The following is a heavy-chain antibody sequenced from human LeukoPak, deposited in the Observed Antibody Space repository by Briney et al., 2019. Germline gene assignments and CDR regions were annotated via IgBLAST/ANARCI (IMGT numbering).Heavy chain of an antibody. CDR3: ARDLHYASEHHLGGR. V-gene: IGHV1-46*01. CDR2: INPRDGST. Sequence: EASVKVSCKASGFTFTKYYFHWLRQAPGQGLEWLAEINPRDGSTSYAQDFQGRVTVTADTSTDTVYMDLSSLTLADTALYFCARDLHYASEHHLGGRWGQGTLVSVSS. CDR1: GFTFTKYY. J-gene: IGHJ4*02. D-gene: IGHD3-16*01.